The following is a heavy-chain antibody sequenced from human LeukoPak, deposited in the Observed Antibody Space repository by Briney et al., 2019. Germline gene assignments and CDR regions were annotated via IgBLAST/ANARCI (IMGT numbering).Heavy chain of an antibody. D-gene: IGHD6-19*01. V-gene: IGHV3-30-3*01. Sequence: RGSLRLSCAASGFSFGSSWMDWVRQAPGKGLEWVAVISYDGSNKYYADSVKGRFTISRDNSKNTLYLQMNSLRAEDTAVYYCARDVSPGIAVAGTLYWGQGTLVTVSS. CDR2: ISYDGSNK. CDR3: ARDVSPGIAVAGTLY. CDR1: GFSFGSSW. J-gene: IGHJ4*02.